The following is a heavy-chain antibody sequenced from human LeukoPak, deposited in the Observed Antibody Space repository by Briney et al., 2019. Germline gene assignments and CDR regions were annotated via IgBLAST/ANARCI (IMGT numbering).Heavy chain of an antibody. CDR3: AKDPGYCSSTSCYGNPLDY. D-gene: IGHD2-2*01. CDR2: ISGSGGST. CDR1: GFTFSSYA. Sequence: GGSLRLSCAASGFTFSSYAMSWVRQAPGKGLEWVSAISGSGGSTYYADSVKGRFTISRDNSKNTLYLQMNSLRAEDTAVYYCAKDPGYCSSTSCYGNPLDYWGQGTLVTVSS. J-gene: IGHJ4*02. V-gene: IGHV3-23*01.